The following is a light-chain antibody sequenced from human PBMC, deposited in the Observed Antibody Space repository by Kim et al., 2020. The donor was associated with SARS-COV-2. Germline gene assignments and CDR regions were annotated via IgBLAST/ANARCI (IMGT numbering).Light chain of an antibody. J-gene: IGLJ3*02. Sequence: GQRFTISCSGSSSDLGSNTVSWYQQFPGPTPKLLIYSNTQRPSRVPDRFSGSKSGTSASLAISEFQSEDEADYYCASWDDSLSGWVFGGGTQLTVL. CDR1: SSDLGSNT. V-gene: IGLV1-44*01. CDR3: ASWDDSLSGWV. CDR2: SNT.